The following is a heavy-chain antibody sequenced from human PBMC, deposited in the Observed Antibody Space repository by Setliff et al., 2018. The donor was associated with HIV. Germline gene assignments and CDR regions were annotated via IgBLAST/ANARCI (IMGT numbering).Heavy chain of an antibody. CDR1: GYTFTNYD. Sequence: GASVKVSCKASGYTFTNYDINWVRQATGQGLEWMGRINPNNGGTNYAQKFLGRVTMTRDTSISTAYMELSSLRAEDTAVYYCAKGVQSLRPYYFDYWSHGTLVTVSS. CDR2: INPNNGGT. D-gene: IGHD4-17*01. CDR3: AKGVQSLRPYYFDY. V-gene: IGHV1-2*06. J-gene: IGHJ4*01.